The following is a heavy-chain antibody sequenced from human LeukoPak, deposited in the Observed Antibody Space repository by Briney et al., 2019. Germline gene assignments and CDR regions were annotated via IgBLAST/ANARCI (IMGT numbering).Heavy chain of an antibody. CDR3: ATQWGVYCSGGACSYTGAFDI. J-gene: IGHJ3*02. D-gene: IGHD2-15*01. Sequence: GGSLRLSCAASGFTFSSYSMNWVRQAPGKGLEWVSSISSSSSYIYYADSVKGRFTISRDNSKNTLYLQMNSLRAEDTAVYYCATQWGVYCSGGACSYTGAFDIWGQGTMVTVSS. V-gene: IGHV3-21*01. CDR2: ISSSSSYI. CDR1: GFTFSSYS.